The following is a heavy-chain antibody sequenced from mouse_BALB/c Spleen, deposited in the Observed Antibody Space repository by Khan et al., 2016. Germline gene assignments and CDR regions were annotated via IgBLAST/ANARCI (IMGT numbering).Heavy chain of an antibody. D-gene: IGHD1-1*01. J-gene: IGHJ3*01. CDR1: GFDFSRYW. CDR2: INPDSYTI. V-gene: IGHV4-1*02. CDR3: ARAGYYGYLAY. Sequence: EVELVESGGGLVHPGGSLKLSCAASGFDFSRYWMSWVRQAPGKGLEWIGEINPDSYTINYTPSLKDKFIISRDNAKNTLYLQMSKVRSEDTALYYCARAGYYGYLAYWGQGTPVTVSA.